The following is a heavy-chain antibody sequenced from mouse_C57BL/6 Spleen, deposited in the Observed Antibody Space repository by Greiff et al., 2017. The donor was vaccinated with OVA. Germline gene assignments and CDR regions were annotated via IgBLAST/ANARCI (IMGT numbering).Heavy chain of an antibody. D-gene: IGHD1-1*01. CDR3: ARQGYYGSNPFDY. CDR1: GFTFSSYT. CDR2: ISGGGGNT. V-gene: IGHV5-9*01. Sequence: EVHLVESGGGLVKPGGSLKLSCAASGFTFSSYTMSWVRQTPEKRLEWVATISGGGGNTYYPDSVKGRFTISRDNAKNTLYLQMSSLRSEDTALYYCARQGYYGSNPFDYWGQGTTLTVSS. J-gene: IGHJ2*01.